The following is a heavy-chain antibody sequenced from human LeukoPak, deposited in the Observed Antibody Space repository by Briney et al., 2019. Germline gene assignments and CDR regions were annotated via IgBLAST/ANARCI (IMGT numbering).Heavy chain of an antibody. Sequence: PGGSLRLSCAASGFSFSTYAMHWVRQAPGKGLEYVSSITSNGGSTYYANSVKGRFTISRDNSKNTLYLQMGSLRPEDMAVYYCARVGAAAGTFVGAPFDYWGQGTLVTVSS. J-gene: IGHJ4*02. CDR3: ARVGAAAGTFVGAPFDY. CDR1: GFSFSTYA. D-gene: IGHD6-13*01. V-gene: IGHV3-64*01. CDR2: ITSNGGST.